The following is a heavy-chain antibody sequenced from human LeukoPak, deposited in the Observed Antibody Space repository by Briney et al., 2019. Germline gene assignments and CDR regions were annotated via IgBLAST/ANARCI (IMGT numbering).Heavy chain of an antibody. Sequence: SETLSLTCTVSGGSISSYYWSWIRQPPGKGLEWIRYIYYSGRNNYNPSLKSRVTISVDTSKNQFSLKLSSVTAADTAVYYCARQAREEKATTTYVPRTAWYFDLWGRGTLVTVSS. CDR2: IYYSGRN. J-gene: IGHJ2*01. V-gene: IGHV4-59*08. D-gene: IGHD5-24*01. CDR1: GGSISSYY. CDR3: ARQAREEKATTTYVPRTAWYFDL.